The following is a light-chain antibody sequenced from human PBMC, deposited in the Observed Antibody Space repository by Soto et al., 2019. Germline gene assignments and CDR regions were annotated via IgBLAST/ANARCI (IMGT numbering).Light chain of an antibody. J-gene: IGKJ1*01. CDR2: AAS. CDR1: QGVRND. V-gene: IGKV1-6*01. CDR3: LQDYNYPWT. Sequence: AIQMTQSPSSLSASIGDRVTITCRASQGVRNDLAWYQQKPGKAPKLLIYAASALQTGVPSRFIGSGSGTHFTLTIGGPQPEDFATYFCLQDYNYPWTFGQGTKVEVK.